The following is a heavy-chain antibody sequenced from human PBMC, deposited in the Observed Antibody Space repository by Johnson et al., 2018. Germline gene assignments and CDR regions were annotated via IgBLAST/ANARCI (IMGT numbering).Heavy chain of an antibody. CDR1: GSPLSDYY. D-gene: IGHD6-19*01. V-gene: IGHV3-11*01. J-gene: IGHJ3*01. Sequence: QVQLVESGGGLVKPGGSLRLSCAASGSPLSDYYMSWIRQAPGKGLEWVSYISSSSATKHYADSVKGRFTISRDNAKNSLYPQMSSLRAEDTAVYYCATVSGAWYNSFDVWGQGTLVTVST. CDR3: ATVSGAWYNSFDV. CDR2: ISSSSATK.